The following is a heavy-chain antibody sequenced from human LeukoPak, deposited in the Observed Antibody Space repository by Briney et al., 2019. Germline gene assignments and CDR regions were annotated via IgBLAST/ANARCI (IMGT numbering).Heavy chain of an antibody. CDR2: IYYSGST. CDR1: GGSISSGGYY. D-gene: IGHD3-3*01. J-gene: IGHJ4*02. Sequence: PSETLSLTCTVSGGSISSGGYYWSWIRQHPGKGLEWIGYIYYSGSTYYNPSLKSRVTISVDTSKNQFSLKLSSVTAADTAVYYCARGRQVVTIFGVAPGYFDYWGQGTLVTVSS. CDR3: ARGRQVVTIFGVAPGYFDY. V-gene: IGHV4-31*03.